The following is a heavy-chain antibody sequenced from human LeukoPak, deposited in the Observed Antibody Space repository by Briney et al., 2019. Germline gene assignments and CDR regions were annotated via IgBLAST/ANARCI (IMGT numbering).Heavy chain of an antibody. CDR1: GFMFSSYA. CDR3: AKGLKYYYDSSPSPGMY. D-gene: IGHD3-22*01. CDR2: INTSGDKT. V-gene: IGHV3-23*01. Sequence: GGSLRLSCAASGFMFSSYAMTWVRQAPGKGLEWVSTINTSGDKTYYADSVKGRFTISRDNSKNTLYLQMNSLRAEDTAVYYCAKGLKYYYDSSPSPGMYWGQGTLVTVSS. J-gene: IGHJ4*02.